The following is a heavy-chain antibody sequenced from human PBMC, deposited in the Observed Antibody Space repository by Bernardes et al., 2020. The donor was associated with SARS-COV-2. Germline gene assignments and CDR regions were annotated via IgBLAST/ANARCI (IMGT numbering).Heavy chain of an antibody. Sequence: GGSLRLSCAASGFTFDDYTMHWVRQAPGKGLEWVSLISWDGGSTYYADSVKGRFTISRDNSKNSLYLQMNSLRTEDTALYYCAKDASGYYYDSSGYYYWGQGTLVTISS. J-gene: IGHJ4*02. V-gene: IGHV3-43*01. CDR3: AKDASGYYYDSSGYYY. CDR1: GFTFDDYT. CDR2: ISWDGGST. D-gene: IGHD3-22*01.